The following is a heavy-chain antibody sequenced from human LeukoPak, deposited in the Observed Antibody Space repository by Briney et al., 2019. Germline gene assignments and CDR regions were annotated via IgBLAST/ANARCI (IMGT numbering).Heavy chain of an antibody. J-gene: IGHJ4*02. CDR2: INPSGGST. D-gene: IGHD3-16*02. Sequence: GASVKVSCKASGYTFTSYYMHWVRQAPGQGLEWMGIINPSGGSTSYAQKFQGRVTMTRDTSTSTVYMELSSLRSEDTAVYYCARDPNLEGLRLGELSGIDYWGQGTLVTVSS. CDR1: GYTFTSYY. V-gene: IGHV1-46*01. CDR3: ARDPNLEGLRLGELSGIDY.